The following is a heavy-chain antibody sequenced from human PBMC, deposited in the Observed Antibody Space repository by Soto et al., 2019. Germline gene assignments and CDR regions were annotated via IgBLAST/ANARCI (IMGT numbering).Heavy chain of an antibody. D-gene: IGHD3-22*01. CDR3: AKDDYYYSSSGYSVFDS. V-gene: IGHV3-30*18. CDR1: RLPRSANG. CDR2: ISHDGSNT. Sequence: RSAKLPGAVPRLPRSANGIPSIPQAPGKGLEWVAVISHDGSNTNYADSVKGRFTFSRDNSKDTVYLQMNSLRAEDTAVYYCAKDDYYYSSSGYSVFDSWGQGT. J-gene: IGHJ4*02.